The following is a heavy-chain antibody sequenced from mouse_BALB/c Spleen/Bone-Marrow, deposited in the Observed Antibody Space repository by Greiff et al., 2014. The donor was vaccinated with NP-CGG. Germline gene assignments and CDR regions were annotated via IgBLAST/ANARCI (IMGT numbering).Heavy chain of an antibody. J-gene: IGHJ2*01. CDR3: ATHYYGRFDY. CDR1: GFGFSSSD. V-gene: IGHV5-12-1*01. D-gene: IGHD1-2*01. Sequence: EVKLVESGGGLVKPGGSLKLSCAASGFGFSSSDMSWVRQTPEKRLEWVAYISSGGGSTYYPDTVKGRFTISRDNAKNTLYLQMSSLKSEDTAMYYCATHYYGRFDYWGQGTTLTVSP. CDR2: ISSGGGST.